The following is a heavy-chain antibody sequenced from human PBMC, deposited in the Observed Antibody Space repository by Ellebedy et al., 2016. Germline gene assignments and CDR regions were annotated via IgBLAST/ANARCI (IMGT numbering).Heavy chain of an antibody. CDR1: GFTFSSYS. J-gene: IGHJ6*02. CDR2: ITSSSTYI. Sequence: GESLKISCAASGFTFSSYSMNWVRQAPGKGLEWVSSITSSSTYIYYADSGKGRFPISRDNAKTSLYLQMNSLRIEDTAVYYCASRAMVVAGTDPPIDYYYGMDVWGQGTTVTVSS. V-gene: IGHV3-21*01. D-gene: IGHD6-19*01. CDR3: ASRAMVVAGTDPPIDYYYGMDV.